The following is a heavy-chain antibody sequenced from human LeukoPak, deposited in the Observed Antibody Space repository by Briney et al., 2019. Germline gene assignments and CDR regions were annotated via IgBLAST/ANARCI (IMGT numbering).Heavy chain of an antibody. Sequence: SETLSLTCTVSGGSVSSGDYYWGWIRQPPGKGLEWIGSIYYSGSTYYNPSLKSRVTISVDTSKNQFSLKLSSVTAADTAVYYCARHITDFWSGFRWFDPWGQGTLVTVSS. V-gene: IGHV4-39*01. CDR2: IYYSGST. J-gene: IGHJ5*02. D-gene: IGHD3-3*01. CDR3: ARHITDFWSGFRWFDP. CDR1: GGSVSSGDYY.